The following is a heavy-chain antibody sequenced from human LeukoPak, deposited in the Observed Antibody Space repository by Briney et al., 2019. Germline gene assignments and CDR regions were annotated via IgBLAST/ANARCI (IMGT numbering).Heavy chain of an antibody. CDR2: INHSGST. J-gene: IGHJ5*02. Sequence: TSETLSLTCAVYGGSFSGYYWSWIRQPPGKGLEWIGEINHSGSTNYSPSLKSRVTISVDTSKNQFSLKLSSVTAADTAVYYCARGLHHCSSTSCYRSRGVGWFDPWGQGTLVTVSS. CDR1: GGSFSGYY. V-gene: IGHV4-34*01. CDR3: ARGLHHCSSTSCYRSRGVGWFDP. D-gene: IGHD2-2*01.